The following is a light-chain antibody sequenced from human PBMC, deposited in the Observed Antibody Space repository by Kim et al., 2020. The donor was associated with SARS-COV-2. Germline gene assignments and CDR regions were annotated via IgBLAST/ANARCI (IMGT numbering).Light chain of an antibody. CDR1: DSDIGAYNH. CDR3: SAYTSIDTVI. J-gene: IGLJ2*01. Sequence: GQGIPTSCAGSDSDIGAYNHVSWYQKYPGKAPKVIVYDVNNRPSGISDRFSGSGSGNTASLTVSGLQPEDEADYYCSAYTSIDTVIFGGGTQLTVL. V-gene: IGLV2-14*03. CDR2: DVN.